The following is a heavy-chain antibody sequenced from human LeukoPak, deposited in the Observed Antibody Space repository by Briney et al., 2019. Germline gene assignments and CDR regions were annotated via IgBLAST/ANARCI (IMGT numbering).Heavy chain of an antibody. CDR3: ARIQLWSRPDGY. CDR1: GYTFTSYG. D-gene: IGHD5-18*01. J-gene: IGHJ4*02. V-gene: IGHV1-18*01. CDR2: ISAYNGNT. Sequence: ASVKVSCKASGYTFTSYGISWVRQAPGQGLEWMGWISAYNGNTNYSQKLQGRVTMTTDTSTSTAYIELRSLISDDTAVYYCARIQLWSRPDGYWGQGTLVTVSS.